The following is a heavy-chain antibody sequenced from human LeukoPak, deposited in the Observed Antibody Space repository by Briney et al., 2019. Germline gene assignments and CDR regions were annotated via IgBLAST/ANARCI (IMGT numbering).Heavy chain of an antibody. J-gene: IGHJ6*02. D-gene: IGHD3-22*01. V-gene: IGHV4-59*01. CDR1: GGSITSDC. CDR2: LCYSGNT. Sequence: TSETLSLTCTVSGGSITSDCWSWIRQPPGKGLEYIGYLCYSGNTNYNPSLKSRVTISVDTSKNQFSLKLSSVTAADTAVYYCARDRTYYYDSSGYPGYYYGMDVWGQGTTVTVSS. CDR3: ARDRTYYYDSSGYPGYYYGMDV.